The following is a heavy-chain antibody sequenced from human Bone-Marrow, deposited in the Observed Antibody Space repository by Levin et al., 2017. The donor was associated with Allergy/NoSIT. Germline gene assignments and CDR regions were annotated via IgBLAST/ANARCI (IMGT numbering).Heavy chain of an antibody. CDR2: VYHSGST. V-gene: IGHV4-30-2*06. Sequence: KSSETLSLTCAVSGGSISSGNYCWSWIRQSPGKGLEWIGYVYHSGSTYYNPSLKSRLTLSLDRPKNQLSLKLSSVTAADTAVYYCARGPDFYDSSAGGMDVWGQGTTVTVSS. CDR1: GGSISSGNYC. CDR3: ARGPDFYDSSAGGMDV. D-gene: IGHD3-22*01. J-gene: IGHJ6*02.